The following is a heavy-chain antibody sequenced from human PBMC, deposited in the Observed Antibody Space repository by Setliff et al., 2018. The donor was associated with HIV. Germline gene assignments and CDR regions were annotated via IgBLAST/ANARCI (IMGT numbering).Heavy chain of an antibody. Sequence: ASVKVSCKTSGYPFTDYFIHWIQQAPGKGLEWMGRVDPEDGETILAERFQGRVTMTADTSTDTAFMELSSLRSEDTAVYYCARGWEGGMDYWGQGTLVTVSS. CDR1: GYPFTDYF. J-gene: IGHJ4*02. V-gene: IGHV1-69-2*01. D-gene: IGHD1-26*01. CDR3: ARGWEGGMDY. CDR2: VDPEDGET.